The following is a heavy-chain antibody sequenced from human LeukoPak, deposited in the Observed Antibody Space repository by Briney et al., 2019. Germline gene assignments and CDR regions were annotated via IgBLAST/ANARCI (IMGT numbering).Heavy chain of an antibody. CDR2: IYYSGST. D-gene: IGHD4-17*01. V-gene: IGHV4-59*01. CDR1: GGSISSYY. CDR3: ARTLTTVTTRFDY. Sequence: SETLSLTCTVSGGSISSYYWSWIRQPPGKGLEWIGYIYYSGSTNYNPSLKSRVTISVDTSKNQFSLKLSSVTAADTAVYYCARTLTTVTTRFDYWGQGTLVTVSS. J-gene: IGHJ4*02.